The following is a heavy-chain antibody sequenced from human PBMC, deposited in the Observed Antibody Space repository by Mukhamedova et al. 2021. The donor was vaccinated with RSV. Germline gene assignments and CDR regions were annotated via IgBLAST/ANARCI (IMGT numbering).Heavy chain of an antibody. CDR2: AYYSGTT. V-gene: IGHV4-59*01. Sequence: QPPGGRLEWIGFAYYSGTTNYNPSLKSRVTISVDTSKNQFSLKLTSVTAGDTAVYFCARENRRDGYNPPYFDYLGLGTLVTVSS. J-gene: IGHJ4*02. CDR3: ARENRRDGYNPPYFDY. D-gene: IGHD5-24*01.